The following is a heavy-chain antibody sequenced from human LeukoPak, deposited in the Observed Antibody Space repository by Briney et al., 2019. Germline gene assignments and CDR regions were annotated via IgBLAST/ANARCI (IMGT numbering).Heavy chain of an antibody. CDR2: INSVGSST. Sequence: GGSLRLSCAASGFTFSSYWMHWVRQAPGKGLVWVSRINSVGSSTSYADSVKGRFTISRDNAKNTLYLQMNSLRAEDTAVYYCARTGRSDYGDYSYFDYWGQGALVTVSS. V-gene: IGHV3-74*01. CDR3: ARTGRSDYGDYSYFDY. D-gene: IGHD4-17*01. CDR1: GFTFSSYW. J-gene: IGHJ4*02.